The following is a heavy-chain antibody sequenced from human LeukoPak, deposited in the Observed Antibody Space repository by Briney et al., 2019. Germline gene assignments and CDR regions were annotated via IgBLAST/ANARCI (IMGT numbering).Heavy chain of an antibody. CDR3: GRDGGHTGDDAFDI. CDR2: ISSSGSTI. J-gene: IGHJ3*02. CDR1: GFTFSDYY. V-gene: IGHV3-11*01. Sequence: GGSLTLSCAASGFTFSDYYMSWLRPAPGKGLEWVSYISSSGSTIYYADSVKGRFTISRVNAKNSLYLQMNSLRADDTAVYYYGRDGGHTGDDAFDIWGQGTMVTVSS. D-gene: IGHD3-16*01.